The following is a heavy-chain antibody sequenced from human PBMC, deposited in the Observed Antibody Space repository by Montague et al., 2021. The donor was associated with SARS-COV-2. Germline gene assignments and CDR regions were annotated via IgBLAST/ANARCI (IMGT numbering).Heavy chain of an antibody. V-gene: IGHV4-34*01. CDR3: ARISRGRSGWGWYNYNGMDV. CDR1: GGSFSVSGYY. Sequence: SETLSLTCAVYGGSFSVSGYYWSWIRQPQGKGLEWIGEINHRGTTTYNPSLNSRVIMSVDTSKNQFSLNLSSVSAADTAVYYCARISRGRSGWGWYNYNGMDVWGQGTTVIVSS. CDR2: INHRGTT. J-gene: IGHJ6*02. D-gene: IGHD1-1*01.